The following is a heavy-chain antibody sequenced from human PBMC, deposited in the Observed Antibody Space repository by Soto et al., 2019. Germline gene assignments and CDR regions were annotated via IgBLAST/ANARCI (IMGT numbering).Heavy chain of an antibody. V-gene: IGHV3-33*01. CDR2: IWYDGSNK. J-gene: IGHJ4*02. CDR1: GFTFSSYG. Sequence: GGSLRLSCAASGFTFSSYGMHWVRQAPGKGLEWVAVIWYDGSNKYYADSVKGRFTISRDNSKNTLYLRMNSLRAEDTAVYYCARDGYCSGGSCYSVPVFDYWGQGTLVTVSS. D-gene: IGHD2-15*01. CDR3: ARDGYCSGGSCYSVPVFDY.